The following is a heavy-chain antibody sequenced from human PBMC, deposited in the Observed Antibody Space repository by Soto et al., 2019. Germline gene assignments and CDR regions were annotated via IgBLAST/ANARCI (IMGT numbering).Heavy chain of an antibody. Sequence: QVQLQESGPGLVKPSQTLSLTCTVSGGSISSGGYYWSWIRQHPGKGLEWIGYIYYSGSTYYTPSLKTRVTISLDPLKNKFSLKPNSVTAAGTGVYYCARVSGYSYARAFDIWGQGTMVTVSS. CDR2: IYYSGST. D-gene: IGHD5-18*01. CDR1: GGSISSGGYY. V-gene: IGHV4-31*03. CDR3: ARVSGYSYARAFDI. J-gene: IGHJ3*02.